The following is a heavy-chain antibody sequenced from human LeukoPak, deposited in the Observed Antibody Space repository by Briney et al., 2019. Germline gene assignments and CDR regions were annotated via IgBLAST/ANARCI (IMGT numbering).Heavy chain of an antibody. CDR1: GGSISSGGYY. Sequence: SSETLSLTCTVSGGSISSGGYYWSCIRQPPGKGLECIGYIYHSGSTYYNPSLKSRVTISVDRSKNQFSLKLSSVTAADTAVYYCARLGYYGDYDGWFDPWGQGTLVTVSS. J-gene: IGHJ5*02. CDR2: IYHSGST. CDR3: ARLGYYGDYDGWFDP. V-gene: IGHV4-30-2*01. D-gene: IGHD4-17*01.